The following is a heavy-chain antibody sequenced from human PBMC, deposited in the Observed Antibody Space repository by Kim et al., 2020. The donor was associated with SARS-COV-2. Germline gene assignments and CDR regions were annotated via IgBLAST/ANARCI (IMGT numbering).Heavy chain of an antibody. D-gene: IGHD6-19*01. V-gene: IGHV3-30*04. CDR2: ISYDGSNK. CDR3: AASAGGGWPDWYFDL. J-gene: IGHJ2*01. Sequence: GGSLRLSCAASGFTFSSYAMHWVRQAPGKGLEWVAVISYDGSNKYYADSVKGRFTISRDNSKNTLYLQMNSLRAEDTAVYYCAASAGGGWPDWYFDLWGR. CDR1: GFTFSSYA.